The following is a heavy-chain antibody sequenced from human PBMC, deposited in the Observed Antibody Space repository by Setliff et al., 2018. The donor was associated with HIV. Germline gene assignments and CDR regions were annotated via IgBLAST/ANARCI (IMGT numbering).Heavy chain of an antibody. CDR3: ARRGIIAGTTDF. J-gene: IGHJ4*02. D-gene: IGHD1-7*01. CDR2: IYYTGTT. CDR1: GDSVTRGGDF. Sequence: PSETLSLTCTVSGDSVTRGGDFWIWIRQRPGKGLEWIGYIYYTGTTYYNPSPKSRVLISVDTSKNQFSLKLTSVTAADTAVYYCARRGIIAGTTDFWGQGTPVTVSS. V-gene: IGHV4-31*02.